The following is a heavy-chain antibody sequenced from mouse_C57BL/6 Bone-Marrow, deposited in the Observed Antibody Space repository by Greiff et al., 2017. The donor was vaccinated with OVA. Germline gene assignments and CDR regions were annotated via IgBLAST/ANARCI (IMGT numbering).Heavy chain of an antibody. Sequence: EVKLVESGGGLVKPGGSLKLSCAASGFTFSSYAMSWVRQTPEKRLAWVATISDGGSYTYYPDNVKGRFTISRDNAKNNLYLQMSHLKSEDTAMYYCATIYDGYYWFAYWGQGTLVTVSA. CDR2: ISDGGSYT. CDR1: GFTFSSYA. CDR3: ATIYDGYYWFAY. J-gene: IGHJ3*01. V-gene: IGHV5-4*03. D-gene: IGHD2-3*01.